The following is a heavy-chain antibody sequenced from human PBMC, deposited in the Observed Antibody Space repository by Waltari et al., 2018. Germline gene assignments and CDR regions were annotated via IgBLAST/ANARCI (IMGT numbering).Heavy chain of an antibody. V-gene: IGHV4-59*01. CDR2: IYYSGST. CDR3: AREIGTACCYYGMDV. J-gene: IGHJ6*02. CDR1: GRSTRSYY. D-gene: IGHD2-15*01. Sequence: QVQLQESGPGLVKPSETLSLTCPVPGRSTRSYYWSWIRPPPGKGLEWIEYIYYSGSTNYNPSLKSRVTISVDTSKNQFSLKLSSVTAADTAVYYCAREIGTACCYYGMDVWGQGTTVTVSS.